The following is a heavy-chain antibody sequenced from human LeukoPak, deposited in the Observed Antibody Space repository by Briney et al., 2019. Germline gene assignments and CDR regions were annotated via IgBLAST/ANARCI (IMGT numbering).Heavy chain of an antibody. Sequence: SETLSLTCTVSGVSIFSYYWNWIRQPPGQGLEWIGYIHYSGTTYYNPSLKSRVTVSVDTSKNQFSLKLSSVTAADTAVYYCARGGLFDGANFDYWGQGTLVTVSS. CDR3: ARGGLFDGANFDY. V-gene: IGHV4-59*12. CDR2: IHYSGTT. D-gene: IGHD4-17*01. J-gene: IGHJ4*02. CDR1: GVSIFSYY.